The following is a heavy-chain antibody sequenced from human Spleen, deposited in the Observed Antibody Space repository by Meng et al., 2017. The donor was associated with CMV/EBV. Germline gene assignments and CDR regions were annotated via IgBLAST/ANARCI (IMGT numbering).Heavy chain of an antibody. CDR3: ARRGYSAYTPFNY. J-gene: IGHJ4*02. CDR1: GFTFSSYE. V-gene: IGHV3-48*03. CDR2: ISSSGNIK. D-gene: IGHD5-12*01. Sequence: GESLKISCAASGFTFSSYEMNWVRQAPGKGLEWVSYISSSGNIKYYADPVKGRFTISRDNAQNSLYLQMNSLRAEDTAVYYCARRGYSAYTPFNYWGRGTLVTVSS.